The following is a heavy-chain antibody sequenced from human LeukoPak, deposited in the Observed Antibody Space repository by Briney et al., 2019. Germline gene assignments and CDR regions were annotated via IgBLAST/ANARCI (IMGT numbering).Heavy chain of an antibody. CDR2: ISGSGGST. CDR1: GFTFSSYA. Sequence: GGSLRLSCAASGFTFSSYAMSWVRQAPGKGLEWVSAISGSGGSTYYADSVKGRLTISRDNSKNTLYLQMNSLRAEDTAVYYCAKDSGPFITQLTYCSGTNCLYGMDVWGQGTTVTVSS. J-gene: IGHJ6*02. D-gene: IGHD2-2*01. V-gene: IGHV3-23*01. CDR3: AKDSGPFITQLTYCSGTNCLYGMDV.